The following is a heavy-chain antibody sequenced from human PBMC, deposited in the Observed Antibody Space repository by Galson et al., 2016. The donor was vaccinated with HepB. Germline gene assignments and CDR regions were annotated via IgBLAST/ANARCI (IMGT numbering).Heavy chain of an antibody. V-gene: IGHV3-43*01. CDR3: AKDWSLQLLGLDY. CDR1: GLSFDEYI. J-gene: IGHJ4*02. CDR2: ISWDGSST. D-gene: IGHD2-15*01. Sequence: SLRLSCAASGLSFDEYIMHWVRQAPGKGLEWVSLISWDGSSTYYAASVKGRFTIARDNSKNSLYLQMNSLRPEDTALYYCAKDWSLQLLGLDYWGKGTLVTVAS.